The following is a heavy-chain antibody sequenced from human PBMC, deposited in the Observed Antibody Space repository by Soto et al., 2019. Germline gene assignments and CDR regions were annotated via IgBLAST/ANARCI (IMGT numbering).Heavy chain of an antibody. CDR3: AHSDGGYEIIYFDF. CDR2: IYYNDDR. V-gene: IGHV2-5*01. J-gene: IGHJ4*02. CDR1: GFSFTTAGVA. Sequence: SGPTLVNPTPTLTLTCTFSGFSFTTAGVAVGWIRQTPGGALEWLTLIYYNDDRRFSPSLKTRLTTTGDTSKNQVVLSLTNVDPGDTATYFCAHSDGGYEIIYFDFWGQGIPVTVSS. D-gene: IGHD5-12*01.